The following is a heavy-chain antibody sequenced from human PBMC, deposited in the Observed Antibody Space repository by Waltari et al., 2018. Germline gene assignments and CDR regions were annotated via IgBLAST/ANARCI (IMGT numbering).Heavy chain of an antibody. D-gene: IGHD3-16*01. V-gene: IGHV3-43D*03. CDR3: ARDMAGGGGTSGWIDF. J-gene: IGHJ4*02. CDR2: ISWNSGSI. CDR1: GFRFDDFA. Sequence: EMRLVESGGAVPQPGRSLRLSCVASGFRFDDFALHWVRQVPGKGLEWVSLISWNSGSIFYSDSLKSRVTISRDNSRNSLHLHINNLRSEDTALYFCARDMAGGGGTSGWIDFWGQGTLVTVSS.